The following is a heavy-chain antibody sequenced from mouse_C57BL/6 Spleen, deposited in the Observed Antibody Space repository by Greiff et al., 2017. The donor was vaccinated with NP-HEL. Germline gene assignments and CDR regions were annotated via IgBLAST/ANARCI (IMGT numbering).Heavy chain of an antibody. V-gene: IGHV1-82*01. D-gene: IGHD1-1*01. CDR2: IYPGDGDT. CDR1: GYAFSSSW. J-gene: IGHJ4*01. CDR3: ARKITTVMDY. Sequence: VQLQQSGPELVKPGASVKISCKASGYAFSSSWMNWVKQRPGKGLEWIGRIYPGDGDTNYNGKFKGKATLTADKSSSTAYMQLSSLTSEDSAVYFCARKITTVMDYWGQGTSVTVSS.